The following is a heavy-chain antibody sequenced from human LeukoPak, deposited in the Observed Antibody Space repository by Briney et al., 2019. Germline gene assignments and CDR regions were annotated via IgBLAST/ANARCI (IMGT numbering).Heavy chain of an antibody. V-gene: IGHV1-69*04. CDR2: IIPILGIA. CDR3: AKYSSSSGQLDP. J-gene: IGHJ5*02. CDR1: GGTFSSYA. D-gene: IGHD6-6*01. Sequence: GASVKVSCKASGGTFSSYAISWVRQAPGQGLEWMGRIIPILGIANYAQKLQGRVTITADKSTSTAYMELSSLRSEDTAVYYCAKYSSSSGQLDPWGQGTLVTVSS.